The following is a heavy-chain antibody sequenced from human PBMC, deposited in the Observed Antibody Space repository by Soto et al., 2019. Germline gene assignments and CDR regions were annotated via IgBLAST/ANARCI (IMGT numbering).Heavy chain of an antibody. J-gene: IGHJ4*02. CDR2: ISTSGSST. V-gene: IGHV3-11*04. CDR3: ARRYCSGGSCYSDY. CDR1: GFSFSDYY. D-gene: IGHD2-15*01. Sequence: GGSLRLSCAASGFSFSDYYMSWIRQAPGKGLEWVSLISTSGSSTDYADSVKGRFTISRDNAKNSLYLQMNSLRAEDTAVYHCARRYCSGGSCYSDYWGQGTLVTVSS.